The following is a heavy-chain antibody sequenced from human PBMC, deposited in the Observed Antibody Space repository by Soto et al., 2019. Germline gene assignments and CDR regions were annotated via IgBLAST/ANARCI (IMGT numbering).Heavy chain of an antibody. CDR3: AKNGDQRKGTWFDP. J-gene: IGHJ5*02. D-gene: IGHD4-17*01. CDR2: ISGSGGST. CDR1: GFTFSSYA. V-gene: IGHV3-23*01. Sequence: EVQLLESGGGLVQPGGSLRLSCAASGFTFSSYAMSWVRQAPGKGLEWVSAISGSGGSTYYADSVKGRFTSSRDNSKNTLYLQLNSLRADDTAVYYCAKNGDQRKGTWFDPWGQGTLVTVSS.